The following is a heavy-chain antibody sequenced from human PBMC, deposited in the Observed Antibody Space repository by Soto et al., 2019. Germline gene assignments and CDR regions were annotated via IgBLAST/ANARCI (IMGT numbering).Heavy chain of an antibody. CDR2: IYYSGST. V-gene: IGHV4-30-4*01. Sequence: QVQLQESGPGLVKPSQTLSLTCTVSGGSISSGDYYWSWIRQPPGKGLEWIGYIYYSGSTYYNPSLKSRVTISVDTSKNPCSLKLSSVTAADTAVYYCARVQRLYYYYGMDVWGQGTTVTVSS. D-gene: IGHD6-25*01. CDR1: GGSISSGDYY. CDR3: ARVQRLYYYYGMDV. J-gene: IGHJ6*02.